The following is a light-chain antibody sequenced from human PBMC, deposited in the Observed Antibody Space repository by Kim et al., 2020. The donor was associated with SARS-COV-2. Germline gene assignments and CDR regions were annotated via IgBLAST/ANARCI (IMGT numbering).Light chain of an antibody. Sequence: SSVLTQDPAVSVALGQTVRITCQGDSLRTYYTTWFQQKPGQAPIVVFYGKNNRPSGIPDRFSGSRSGNTASLTITATQAGDEADYYCNSRDNNDNELFGG. J-gene: IGLJ2*01. CDR3: NSRDNNDNEL. CDR2: GKN. CDR1: SLRTYY. V-gene: IGLV3-19*01.